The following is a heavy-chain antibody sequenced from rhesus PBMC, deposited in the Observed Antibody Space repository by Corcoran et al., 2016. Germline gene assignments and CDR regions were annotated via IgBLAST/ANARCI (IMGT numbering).Heavy chain of an antibody. CDR2: IYGSGSST. J-gene: IGHJ2*01. V-gene: IGHV4S11*01. CDR3: ARLRGNYGWYFDI. CDR1: CGSISSNS. D-gene: IGHD4-17*01. Sequence: QVQLQESGPGLVKPLETLSLTCAVSCGSISSNSRSWIRQAPGKGLEWIGYIYGSGSSTNYNPSLKSRVTLSVDTSKNQLSLKLSSVTAADTAVYYCARLRGNYGWYFDIWGPGTPITISS.